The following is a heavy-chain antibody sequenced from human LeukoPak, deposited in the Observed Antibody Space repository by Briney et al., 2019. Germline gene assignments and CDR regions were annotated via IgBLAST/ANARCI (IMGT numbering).Heavy chain of an antibody. D-gene: IGHD5-18*01. CDR1: GFTFSNAW. Sequence: GGSLRLSCAASGFTFSNAWMSWVRQAPGKGLEWVGRIKSKTDGGTTDYAAPVKGRFTISRDDSKNTLYLQMNSLKTEDTAVYYCTIDHVDTAMVPTYWGQGTLVTVSS. CDR3: TIDHVDTAMVPTY. V-gene: IGHV3-15*01. J-gene: IGHJ4*02. CDR2: IKSKTDGGTT.